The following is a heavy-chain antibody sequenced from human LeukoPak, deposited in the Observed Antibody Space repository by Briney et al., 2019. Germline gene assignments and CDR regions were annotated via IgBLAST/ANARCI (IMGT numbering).Heavy chain of an antibody. D-gene: IGHD2-2*01. CDR3: AREYCSSTSCYGWFDP. CDR2: INHSGST. J-gene: IGHJ5*02. Sequence: SETLSLTCAVYGGSFSGYYWSWIRQPPGKGLEWIGEINHSGSTNYSPSLKSRVTISVDTSKNQFSLKLSSVTAADTAVYYCAREYCSSTSCYGWFDPWGQGTLATVSS. V-gene: IGHV4-34*01. CDR1: GGSFSGYY.